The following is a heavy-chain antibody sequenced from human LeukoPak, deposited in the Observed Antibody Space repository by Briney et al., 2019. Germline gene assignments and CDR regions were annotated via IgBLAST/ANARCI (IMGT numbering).Heavy chain of an antibody. V-gene: IGHV3-23*01. J-gene: IGHJ6*02. CDR3: AKAHSSSYYYYGMDV. CDR1: GFTFSSYA. Sequence: PGGSLRLSCAASGFTFSSYAMSWVRQAPGKGLEWVSAISGSGGSTYYADSVKGRFTISRDNSKNTLYLQMNSLRAEDTAVYYCAKAHSSSYYYYGMDVWGQGTTVTVPS. D-gene: IGHD6-6*01. CDR2: ISGSGGST.